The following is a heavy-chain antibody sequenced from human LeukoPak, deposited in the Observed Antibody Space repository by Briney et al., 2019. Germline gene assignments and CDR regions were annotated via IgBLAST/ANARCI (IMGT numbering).Heavy chain of an antibody. CDR2: INPSGGST. Sequence: ASVKVSCKASGYTFTSYYMHWVRQAPGQGLEWMGIINPSGGSTSYAQKFQGRVTMTRDTSTSTVYMELSSLRSEDTAVYYCARDPSSYPIAAAEPFDYWGQGTLVTVSS. V-gene: IGHV1-46*01. CDR1: GYTFTSYY. CDR3: ARDPSSYPIAAAEPFDY. D-gene: IGHD6-13*01. J-gene: IGHJ4*02.